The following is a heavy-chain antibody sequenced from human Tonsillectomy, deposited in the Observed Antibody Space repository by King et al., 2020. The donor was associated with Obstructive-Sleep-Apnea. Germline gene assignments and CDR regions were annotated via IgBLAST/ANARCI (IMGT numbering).Heavy chain of an antibody. V-gene: IGHV3-23*04. CDR2: ITGSGGST. D-gene: IGHD3-3*01. CDR1: GFTFSSFA. Sequence: VQLVESGGGLVQPGGSLRLSCAASGFTFSSFAMSWVRQAPGKGLEWVSAITGSGGSTYYPDSVKGRFTISRDNSKNTLYLQMNSLRAEDTAVYYCAKETSGGGYYRVDSWGQGTLVTVSS. CDR3: AKETSGGGYYRVDS. J-gene: IGHJ4*02.